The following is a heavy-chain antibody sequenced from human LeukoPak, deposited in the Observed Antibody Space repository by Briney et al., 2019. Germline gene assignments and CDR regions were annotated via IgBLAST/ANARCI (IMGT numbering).Heavy chain of an antibody. J-gene: IGHJ5*02. D-gene: IGHD1-26*01. Sequence: SETLSLTCTVSSYSISSGYYWGWIRQPPGKGLEWIGSMFHSGSTYYNPSLKSRVTISVDTSKNQFSLKLTSVTAADTAVYCCARGSGSYALGSYNWFDPWGQGTLVTVSS. CDR1: SYSISSGYY. V-gene: IGHV4-38-2*02. CDR3: ARGSGSYALGSYNWFDP. CDR2: MFHSGST.